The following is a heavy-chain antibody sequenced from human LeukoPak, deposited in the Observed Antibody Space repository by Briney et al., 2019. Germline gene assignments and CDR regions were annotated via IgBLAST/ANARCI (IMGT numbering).Heavy chain of an antibody. J-gene: IGHJ1*01. CDR1: GYTFTSYA. Sequence: ASVKVSCKASGYTFTSYAMNWVRQAPGQGLEWMGWINTNTGNPTYAQGFTGRFVFSLDTSVSTAYLQISSLKAEDTAVYYCAGETIAAAAPEYFQHWGQGTLVTVSS. CDR3: AGETIAAAAPEYFQH. V-gene: IGHV7-4-1*02. CDR2: INTNTGNP. D-gene: IGHD6-13*01.